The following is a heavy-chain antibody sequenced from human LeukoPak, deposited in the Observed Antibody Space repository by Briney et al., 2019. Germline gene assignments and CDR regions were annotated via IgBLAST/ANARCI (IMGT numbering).Heavy chain of an antibody. V-gene: IGHV3-7*01. J-gene: IGHJ2*01. Sequence: GGSLRLSCAASGFTFSSYSMNWVRQAPGKGLEWVANIKQDGSEKFYVDSVKGRFTISRDNAKNSLFLQMNSLRAEDTAVYYCARDHFDLWGRGTLVAVST. CDR3: ARDHFDL. CDR1: GFTFSSYS. CDR2: IKQDGSEK.